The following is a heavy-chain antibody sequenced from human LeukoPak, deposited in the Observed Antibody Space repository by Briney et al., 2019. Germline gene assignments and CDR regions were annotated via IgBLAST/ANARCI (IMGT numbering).Heavy chain of an antibody. CDR3: TTDTWYSAGH. CDR2: IKKDGSEK. V-gene: IGHV3-7*03. J-gene: IGHJ4*02. D-gene: IGHD2-15*01. Sequence: GSLRLSCTASGFIFSGSWMAWIRQAPGKGLEWVAIIKKDGSEKYCVDSMRGRFTISRDNAKNSLFLQMNSLRAEDTAIYYCTTDTWYSAGHWGQGTLVTVSS. CDR1: GFIFSGSW.